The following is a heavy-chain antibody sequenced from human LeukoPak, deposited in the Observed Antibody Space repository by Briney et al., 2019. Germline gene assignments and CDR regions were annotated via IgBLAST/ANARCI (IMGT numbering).Heavy chain of an antibody. V-gene: IGHV3-53*01. CDR1: GFIVSSRY. J-gene: IGHJ4*02. Sequence: PGGSLTLSCAASGFIVSSRYMTWVRQTPGKGLEYISVIYITGNTFYADSVKGRFTISRDNSKNTLYLQMNSLRAEDTAVYYCAKVVSGSGSWYFGYFDYWGQGTLVTVSS. D-gene: IGHD3-10*01. CDR3: AKVVSGSGSWYFGYFDY. CDR2: IYITGNT.